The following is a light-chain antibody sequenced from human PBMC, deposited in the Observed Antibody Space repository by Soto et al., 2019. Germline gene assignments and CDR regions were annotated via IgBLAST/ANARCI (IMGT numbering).Light chain of an antibody. J-gene: IGLJ1*01. CDR1: NIGSKS. Sequence: SSVLTQPPSVSVAPGQTARITCGRNNIGSKSVYWYQQKPGQAPVLVVYGDSDRPSGIPERFSGSKSGNTATLTITRVEAGDEADYYCQVWDNSSAHPYVFGTGTKVTV. CDR2: GDS. V-gene: IGLV3-21*02. CDR3: QVWDNSSAHPYV.